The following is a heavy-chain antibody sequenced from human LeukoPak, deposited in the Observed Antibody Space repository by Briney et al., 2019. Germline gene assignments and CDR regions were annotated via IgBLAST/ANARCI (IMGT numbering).Heavy chain of an antibody. CDR2: IKQDGSGK. V-gene: IGHV3-7*01. J-gene: IGHJ4*02. CDR3: ARVRKNYYFDY. CDR1: GFTFSSYW. Sequence: GGSLRLSCAASGFTFSSYWMSWVRQAPGKGLEWVANIKQDGSGKYYVDSVKGRFTISRDNAKNSLYLQMNSLRTEDTAVYYCARVRKNYYFDYWGQGTLVTVSS.